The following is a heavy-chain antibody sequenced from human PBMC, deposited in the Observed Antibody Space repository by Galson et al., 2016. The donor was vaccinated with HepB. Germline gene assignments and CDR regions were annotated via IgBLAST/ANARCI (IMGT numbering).Heavy chain of an antibody. J-gene: IGHJ6*02. CDR3: AKEGTTFGVVPYGMDV. Sequence: SLRLSCAASRFTFSSYAMSWGRQAPGKGLEWVSVISGSGGSTYYADSVKGRFTISRDNSKNTLYLQMNSLRAEDTAVYYCAKEGTTFGVVPYGMDVWGQGTKVIVSS. V-gene: IGHV3-23*01. CDR2: ISGSGGST. D-gene: IGHD3-3*01. CDR1: RFTFSSYA.